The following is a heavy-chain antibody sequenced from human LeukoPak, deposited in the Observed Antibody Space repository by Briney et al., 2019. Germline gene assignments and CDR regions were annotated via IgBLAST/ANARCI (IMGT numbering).Heavy chain of an antibody. CDR1: GFTFSSYA. CDR2: ISYDGSNK. V-gene: IGHV3-30-3*01. Sequence: GGSLRLSCAASGFTFSSYAMHWVRQAPGKGLEWVAVISYDGSNKYYADSVKGRFTISRDNSKNTLYPQMNSLRAEDTAVYYCARGFDYWGQGTLVTVSS. J-gene: IGHJ4*02. CDR3: ARGFDY.